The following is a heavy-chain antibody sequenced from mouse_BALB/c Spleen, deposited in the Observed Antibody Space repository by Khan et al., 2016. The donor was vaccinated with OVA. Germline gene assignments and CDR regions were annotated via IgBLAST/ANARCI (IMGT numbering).Heavy chain of an antibody. J-gene: IGHJ3*01. D-gene: IGHD2-13*01. V-gene: IGHV1S81*02. Sequence: QVQLQQSGAELVKPGASVKLSCKASGYTFTSYYMYWVKQRPGHGLEWIGDINPSNGGTNFNENFKAKATLTVDKSSSTAYMQLSSLTSEDSAVYYCTRPGCDAFAYWGQGTLVTVAA. CDR2: INPSNGGT. CDR1: GYTFTSYY. CDR3: TRPGCDAFAY.